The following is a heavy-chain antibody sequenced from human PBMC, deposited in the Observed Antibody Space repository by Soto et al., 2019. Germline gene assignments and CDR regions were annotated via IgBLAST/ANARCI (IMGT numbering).Heavy chain of an antibody. D-gene: IGHD3-16*01. CDR2: ISSSSSTI. Sequence: GGSLRLSCAASGFTFSSYSMNWVRQAPGKGLEWVSYISSSSSTIYYADSGKGRFTISRDNAKNSLYLQMNSLRAEDTAVYYCARGGPFDYWGQGTLVTVSS. CDR1: GFTFSSYS. J-gene: IGHJ4*02. V-gene: IGHV3-48*01. CDR3: ARGGPFDY.